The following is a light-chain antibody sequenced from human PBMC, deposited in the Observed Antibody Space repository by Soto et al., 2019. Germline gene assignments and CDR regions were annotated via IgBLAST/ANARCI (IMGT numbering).Light chain of an antibody. Sequence: EIVLTQSPGTLSLSPGERATLSCRASQNFGGRFLAWYQQKPGQAPRLLINVASTRATGIPDRFSGSGSGTDFTLTISRLEPEDFAVYYCQQYGTSPIAFGQGTRLEIK. CDR1: QNFGGRF. V-gene: IGKV3-20*01. J-gene: IGKJ5*01. CDR3: QQYGTSPIA. CDR2: VAS.